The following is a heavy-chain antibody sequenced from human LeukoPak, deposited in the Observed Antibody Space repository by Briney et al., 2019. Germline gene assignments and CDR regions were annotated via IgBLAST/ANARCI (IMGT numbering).Heavy chain of an antibody. D-gene: IGHD1-1*01. CDR2: MYYRGST. J-gene: IGHJ6*02. CDR1: GGSINSSSYY. CDR3: ARDAGHQLSRRNYYAMDV. Sequence: PSETLSLTCTVSGGSINSSSYYWGWVRQPPGKGLERIGSMYYRGSTYYNPSLKSRVTISVDTSKNQFSLKLSSVTAADTAVYYCARDAGHQLSRRNYYAMDVWGQGTTVTVSS. V-gene: IGHV4-39*07.